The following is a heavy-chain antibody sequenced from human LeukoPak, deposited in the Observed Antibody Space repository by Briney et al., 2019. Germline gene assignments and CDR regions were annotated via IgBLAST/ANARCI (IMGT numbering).Heavy chain of an antibody. Sequence: ASVKVSCKASGGTFSSYAISWVRQAPGQGLEWMGRIIPILGIANYAQKFQGRVTITADKSTSTAYMELSSLTSDDTAVFYCARDGGLDVWGQGTTVTVSS. J-gene: IGHJ6*02. V-gene: IGHV1-69*04. CDR3: ARDGGLDV. CDR2: IIPILGIA. CDR1: GGTFSSYA.